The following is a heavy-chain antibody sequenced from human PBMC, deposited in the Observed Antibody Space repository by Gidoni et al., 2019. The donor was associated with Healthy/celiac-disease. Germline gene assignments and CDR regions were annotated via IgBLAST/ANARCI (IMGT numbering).Heavy chain of an antibody. CDR3: ARHNTVAGTEEFDY. Sequence: QLQLQESGPGLVKPSETLSLTCTVSGGSISSRSYYWGWIRQPPGKGLEWIGSIYYSGSTYYNPSLKSRVTISVDTSKNQFSLKLSSVTAADTAVYYCARHNTVAGTEEFDYWGQGTLVTVSS. CDR2: IYYSGST. J-gene: IGHJ4*02. CDR1: GGSISSRSYY. V-gene: IGHV4-39*01. D-gene: IGHD6-19*01.